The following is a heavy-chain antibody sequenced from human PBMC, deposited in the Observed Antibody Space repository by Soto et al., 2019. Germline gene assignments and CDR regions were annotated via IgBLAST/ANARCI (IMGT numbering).Heavy chain of an antibody. J-gene: IGHJ4*02. CDR2: INSYNGVT. CDR1: GYTFTDYG. CDR3: ARDRYNRWFFDY. V-gene: IGHV1-18*01. Sequence: QVQLVQSGAEVKKPGASVKVSCKASGYTFTDYGITWVRQAPGQGLQWMGWINSYNGVTNNAHSFQGRFSVTTDTSTSTPYLELSSLRSEDTAVYYCARDRYNRWFFDYWGQGSLVTVSS. D-gene: IGHD1-1*01.